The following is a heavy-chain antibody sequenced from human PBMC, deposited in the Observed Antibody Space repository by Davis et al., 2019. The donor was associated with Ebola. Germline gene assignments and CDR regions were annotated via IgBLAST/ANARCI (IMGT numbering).Heavy chain of an antibody. CDR3: ATAPL. J-gene: IGHJ1*01. CDR2: ISSGGTKT. Sequence: PGGSLRLSCVASGFKFSYYAASWVRQAPGKGLEWVAVISSGGTKTYYADSVKGRFTISRDNSKNTMYLEVKSLRGDDTAVYYCATAPLWGQGTLVTVSS. V-gene: IGHV3-23*01. CDR1: GFKFSYYA.